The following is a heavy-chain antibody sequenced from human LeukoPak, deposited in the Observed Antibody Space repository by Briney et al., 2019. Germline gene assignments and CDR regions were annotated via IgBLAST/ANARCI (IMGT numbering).Heavy chain of an antibody. Sequence: ASVKVSCKTSGYTFTSYAMHWVRQATGQRLEWMGWINAGNGNTKYSQKFQGRVTITRDTSASTAYMELSSLRSEDTAVYYCARAKDMTTVTAPGYWGQGTLVTVSS. J-gene: IGHJ4*02. CDR3: ARAKDMTTVTAPGY. D-gene: IGHD4-17*01. CDR1: GYTFTSYA. CDR2: INAGNGNT. V-gene: IGHV1-3*01.